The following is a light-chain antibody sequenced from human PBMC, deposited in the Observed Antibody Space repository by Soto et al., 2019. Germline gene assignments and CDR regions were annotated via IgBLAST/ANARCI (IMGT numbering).Light chain of an antibody. CDR2: GAS. Sequence: EIVLTQSPGTLSLSPGERATLSCRASQSVSSSYLAWYQQNPGQAPRLLIYGASSRATGIPDRFRGSGSGTDVTLTISRLEPEDFAVYYCQQYGSSPWTFGQGTKGESK. V-gene: IGKV3-20*01. J-gene: IGKJ1*01. CDR3: QQYGSSPWT. CDR1: QSVSSSY.